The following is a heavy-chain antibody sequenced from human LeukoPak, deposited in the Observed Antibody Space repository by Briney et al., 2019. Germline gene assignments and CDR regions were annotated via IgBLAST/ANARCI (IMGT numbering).Heavy chain of an antibody. CDR1: GGSISSGGYS. CDR3: ASQGSYCGGDCHLDY. D-gene: IGHD2-21*02. J-gene: IGHJ4*02. Sequence: SETLSLSCGVSGGSISSGGYSWSWFRQPRGKGLEWIGYIYHSGSTYYNPSLKRRVTMSVDRSKTQFSLKLSSVTAADTAVYYCASQGSYCGGDCHLDYWGQGTLVTVSS. V-gene: IGHV4-30-2*01. CDR2: IYHSGST.